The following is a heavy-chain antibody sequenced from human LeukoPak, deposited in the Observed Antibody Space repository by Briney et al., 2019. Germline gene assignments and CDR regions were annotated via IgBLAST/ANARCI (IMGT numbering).Heavy chain of an antibody. CDR3: ARVSFDYTIDY. Sequence: GASVKVSCKASGYTFTSYYMHWVRQAPGQGLEWMGIINSSGGSTSYAQKFQGRVTMTRDTSTSTVYMELSSLRSEDTAVYYCARVSFDYTIDYWGQGTLVTVSS. D-gene: IGHD4-11*01. J-gene: IGHJ4*02. V-gene: IGHV1-46*01. CDR2: INSSGGST. CDR1: GYTFTSYY.